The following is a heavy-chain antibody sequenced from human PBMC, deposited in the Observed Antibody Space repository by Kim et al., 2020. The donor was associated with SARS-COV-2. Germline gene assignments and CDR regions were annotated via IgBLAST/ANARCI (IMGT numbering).Heavy chain of an antibody. D-gene: IGHD7-27*01. V-gene: IGHV3-7*01. Sequence: GGSPRLSCAASGFSFNTFWMSWVRQAPGKGLEWLANINQDGSEKKFVDSVKGRFTISRDNAENSVYLQMNSLRVEDSAVYYCARDAWAQRGTDEFDNWGQGTLVTVSS. CDR2: INQDGSEK. J-gene: IGHJ4*02. CDR1: GFSFNTFW. CDR3: ARDAWAQRGTDEFDN.